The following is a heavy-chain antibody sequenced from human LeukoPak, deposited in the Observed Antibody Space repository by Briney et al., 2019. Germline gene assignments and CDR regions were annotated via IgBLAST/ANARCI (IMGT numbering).Heavy chain of an antibody. D-gene: IGHD1-26*01. CDR3: AKSGVTAPGDYYYYMDV. Sequence: GGSLRLSCAASGLTFSSYAMSWVRQAPGKGLEWVSAIGGSGGSTYYADSVKGRFTISRDNSKNTLYLQMNSLRAEDTAVYYCAKSGVTAPGDYYYYMDVWGKGTTVTVSS. J-gene: IGHJ6*03. V-gene: IGHV3-23*01. CDR1: GLTFSSYA. CDR2: IGGSGGST.